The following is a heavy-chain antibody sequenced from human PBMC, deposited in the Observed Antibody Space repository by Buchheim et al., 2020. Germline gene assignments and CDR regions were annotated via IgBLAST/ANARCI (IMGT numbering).Heavy chain of an antibody. Sequence: QVQLVESGGGVVQPGRSLRLSCAASGFTFSSYAMHWVRQAPGKGLEWVAVISYDGSNKYYADSVKGRFTISRDNSKNTLYLQMNSLRAADTAVYYCARDGGGYGDYSAGYWGQGTL. CDR3: ARDGGGYGDYSAGY. CDR2: ISYDGSNK. D-gene: IGHD4-17*01. V-gene: IGHV3-30*04. J-gene: IGHJ4*02. CDR1: GFTFSSYA.